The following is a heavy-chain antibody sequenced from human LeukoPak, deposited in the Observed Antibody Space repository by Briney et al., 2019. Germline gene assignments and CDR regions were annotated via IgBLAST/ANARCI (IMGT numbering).Heavy chain of an antibody. V-gene: IGHV1-46*01. Sequence: GASVKVSCKASGYTFTSYYMHWVRQAPGQGLEWMGIINPSGGSTSYAQKFQGRVTMTRDMSTSTVYMELSSLRSEDTAVYYCARQPTDNRPRLYFDYWGQGTLVTVSS. D-gene: IGHD2-15*01. CDR2: INPSGGST. CDR3: ARQPTDNRPRLYFDY. CDR1: GYTFTSYY. J-gene: IGHJ4*02.